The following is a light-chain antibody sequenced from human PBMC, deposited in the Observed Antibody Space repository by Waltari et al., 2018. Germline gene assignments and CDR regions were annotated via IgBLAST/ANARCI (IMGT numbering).Light chain of an antibody. CDR1: QRVTNY. Sequence: SCRASQRVTNYLAWYQQKPGQAPRLRIYDTSNRATGIPARFSGSGFGTDFTLTISSLEPEDFAVYYCQQRRDWPLTFGGGTKVEIK. V-gene: IGKV3-11*01. CDR3: QQRRDWPLT. J-gene: IGKJ4*01. CDR2: DTS.